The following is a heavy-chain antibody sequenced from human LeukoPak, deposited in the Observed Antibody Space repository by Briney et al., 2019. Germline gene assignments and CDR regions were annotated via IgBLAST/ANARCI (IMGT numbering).Heavy chain of an antibody. CDR1: GYTFTSYY. D-gene: IGHD3-10*01. V-gene: IGHV1-46*01. CDR2: INPSGGST. CDR3: AREVQSMAPGH. J-gene: IGHJ4*02. Sequence: ASVKVSCKASGYTFTSYYMHWVRQAPGQGLEWMGIINPSGGSTSYAQKFQGRVTMTTDTSTSTAYMELRSLRSDDTAVYYCAREVQSMAPGHWGQGTLVTVSS.